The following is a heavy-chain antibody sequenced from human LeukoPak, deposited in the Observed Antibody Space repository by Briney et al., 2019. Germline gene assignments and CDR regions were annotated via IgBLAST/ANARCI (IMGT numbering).Heavy chain of an antibody. V-gene: IGHV1-18*01. Sequence: GASVKVSCTASGYTFTSYGISWVRQAPGQGLEWMGWISAYNGNTNYAQKLQGRVTMTTDTSTSTAYMELRSLRSDDTAVEYCARGGRKGIAARPTPFDIWGQGPRVTVSS. CDR3: ARGGRKGIAARPTPFDI. CDR1: GYTFTSYG. D-gene: IGHD6-6*01. J-gene: IGHJ3*02. CDR2: ISAYNGNT.